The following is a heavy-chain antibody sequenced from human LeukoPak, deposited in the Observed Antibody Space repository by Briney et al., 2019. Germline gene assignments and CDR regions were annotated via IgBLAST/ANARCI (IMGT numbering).Heavy chain of an antibody. Sequence: GGSLRLSSAAPGFTVSSTYMSWVRQAPGKGLEWVAIIYSGGSTFYADSVKDRFTISRDNSENTLYLQMSSLRAEDTALYYCASLRYWGQGALVTVSS. CDR1: GFTVSSTY. J-gene: IGHJ4*02. CDR2: IYSGGST. CDR3: ASLRY. V-gene: IGHV3-66*01.